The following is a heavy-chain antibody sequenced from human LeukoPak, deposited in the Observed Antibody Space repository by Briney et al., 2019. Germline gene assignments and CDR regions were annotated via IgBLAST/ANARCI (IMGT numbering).Heavy chain of an antibody. CDR1: GFTFNSFA. CDR3: AGETGYYDSNGYYSY. Sequence: GGSLRLSCAASGFTFNSFAMHWVRQAPGRGLEWVAAISYHGSNTYYADSVKGRFTISRDNSKNTLFLQMNSLRAEDTAVYYCAGETGYYDSNGYYSYWGQGTLVTVSS. CDR2: ISYHGSNT. D-gene: IGHD3-22*01. J-gene: IGHJ4*02. V-gene: IGHV3-30*04.